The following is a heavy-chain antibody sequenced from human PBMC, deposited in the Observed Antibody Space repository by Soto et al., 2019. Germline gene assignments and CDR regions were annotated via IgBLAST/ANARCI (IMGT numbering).Heavy chain of an antibody. J-gene: IGHJ4*02. CDR1: GYTFTSYA. V-gene: IGHV1-3*01. D-gene: IGHD6-13*01. CDR3: ARDSIAAAAFDY. CDR2: INAGNGNT. Sequence: GASVKVSCKASGYTFTSYAMHWVRQAPGQRLEWMGWINAGNGNTKYSQKFQGRVTITRDTSASTAYMELSSLRSEDTAVYYCARDSIAAAAFDYWGQGTLVTVSS.